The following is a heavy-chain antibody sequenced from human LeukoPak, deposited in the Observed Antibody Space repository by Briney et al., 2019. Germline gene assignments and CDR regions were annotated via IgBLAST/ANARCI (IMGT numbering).Heavy chain of an antibody. D-gene: IGHD6-13*01. CDR1: GFTFSNYW. V-gene: IGHV3-23*01. CDR2: ISGSGGST. Sequence: AGGSLRLSCAASGFTFSNYWMSWVRQAPGKGLEWVSAISGSGGSTYYADSVKGRFTISRDNSKNTLYLQMNSLRAEDTAVYYCAKDLATAAGNYFDYWGQGTLVTVSS. CDR3: AKDLATAAGNYFDY. J-gene: IGHJ4*02.